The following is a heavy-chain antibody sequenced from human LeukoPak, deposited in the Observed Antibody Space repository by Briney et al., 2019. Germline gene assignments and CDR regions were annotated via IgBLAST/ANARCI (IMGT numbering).Heavy chain of an antibody. D-gene: IGHD3-9*01. J-gene: IGHJ4*02. CDR1: AFTFSKHP. CDR2: INERGDIT. CDR3: ARGDDISPGRVLEY. V-gene: IGHV3-23*01. Sequence: GGSLRLSCVASAFTFSKHPMSWVRQAPGNGLELVSAINERGDITKYADSVMRRFTLSRDNSKNTLYLQMNRLRAEDTAVYYCARGDDISPGRVLEYWGRGTLVTVSS.